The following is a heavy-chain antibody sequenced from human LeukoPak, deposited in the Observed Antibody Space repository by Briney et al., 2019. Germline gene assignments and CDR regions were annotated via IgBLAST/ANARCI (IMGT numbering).Heavy chain of an antibody. Sequence: SVKVSCTASGGTFSSYAISWVRQAPGQGLEWMGGIIPIFGTANYAQKFQGRVTITADESTSTAYMELSSLRSEDTAVYYCARHYDSSGYYYFDYWGQGTLVTVSS. J-gene: IGHJ4*02. CDR3: ARHYDSSGYYYFDY. CDR1: GGTFSSYA. D-gene: IGHD3-22*01. CDR2: IIPIFGTA. V-gene: IGHV1-69*13.